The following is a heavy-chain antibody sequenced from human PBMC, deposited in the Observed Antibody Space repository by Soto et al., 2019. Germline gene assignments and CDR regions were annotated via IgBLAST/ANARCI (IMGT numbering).Heavy chain of an antibody. CDR1: GDSISSSY. D-gene: IGHD4-17*01. CDR3: ARRYGYAFDI. V-gene: IGHV4-59*01. J-gene: IGHJ3*02. CDR2: IYYSGST. Sequence: PSETLSLTCTVSGDSISSSYWIWIRQPPGKGLEWIGYIYYSGSTNYNPSLKSRVTISVDTSKNQFSLKLSSVAAADTAVYYCARRYGYAFDIWGQGTMVTVSS.